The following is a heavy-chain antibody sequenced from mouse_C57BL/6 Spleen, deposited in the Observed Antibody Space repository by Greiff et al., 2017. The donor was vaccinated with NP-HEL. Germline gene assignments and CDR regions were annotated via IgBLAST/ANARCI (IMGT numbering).Heavy chain of an antibody. V-gene: IGHV5-17*01. CDR3: ARRGVYYGSSYDYAMDY. Sequence: DVQLQESGGGLVKPGGSLKLSCAASGFTFSDYGMHWVRQAPEKGLEWVAYISSGSSTIYYADTVKGRFTISRDNAKNTLFLQMTSLRSEDTAMYYCARRGVYYGSSYDYAMDYWGQGTSVTVSS. D-gene: IGHD1-1*01. CDR2: ISSGSSTI. CDR1: GFTFSDYG. J-gene: IGHJ4*01.